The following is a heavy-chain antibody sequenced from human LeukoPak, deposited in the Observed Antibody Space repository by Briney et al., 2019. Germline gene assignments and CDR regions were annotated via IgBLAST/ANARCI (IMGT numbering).Heavy chain of an antibody. CDR1: GFTFSTYW. CDR2: IKEDGSEK. D-gene: IGHD5-18*01. V-gene: IGHV3-7*01. Sequence: GGSLRLSCAASGFTFSTYWMNWVRQAPGKGLEWVASIKEDGSEKYYVDSVKGRSTISRDNAKNSFYLQMNSLRAEDTAVYYCARRGYSFGSDYWGPGTLVTVSP. J-gene: IGHJ4*02. CDR3: ARRGYSFGSDY.